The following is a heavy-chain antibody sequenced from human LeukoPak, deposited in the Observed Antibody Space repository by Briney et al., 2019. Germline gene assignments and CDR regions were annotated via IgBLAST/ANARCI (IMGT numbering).Heavy chain of an antibody. Sequence: KNGESLKISCKGSGYSFTSYWIGWVRQVPGKGLEWMGIIWPDDSDKRYSPSFQGQVTISADKSISTAYLQWSSLKASDTAMYYCARQGKDGYRVVDYWGQETLVTVSS. CDR2: IWPDDSDK. V-gene: IGHV5-51*01. CDR1: GYSFTSYW. J-gene: IGHJ4*02. D-gene: IGHD5-24*01. CDR3: ARQGKDGYRVVDY.